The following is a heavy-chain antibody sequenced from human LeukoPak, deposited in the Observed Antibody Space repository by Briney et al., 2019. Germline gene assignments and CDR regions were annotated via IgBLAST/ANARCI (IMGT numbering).Heavy chain of an antibody. CDR3: AREIRGYSYFDY. CDR2: VYYSGST. CDR1: GASISGYY. V-gene: IGHV4-59*12. J-gene: IGHJ4*02. Sequence: SETLSLTCTVSGASISGYYWSWIRQPPGKGLEWIGFVYYSGSTNYSPSLKSRATISIDTSKNQFSLRLSSVTAADTAVYYCAREIRGYSYFDYWGQGTLVTVSS. D-gene: IGHD1-26*01.